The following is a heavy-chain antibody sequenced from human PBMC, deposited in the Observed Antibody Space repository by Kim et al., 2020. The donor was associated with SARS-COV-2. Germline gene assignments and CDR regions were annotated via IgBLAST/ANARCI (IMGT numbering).Heavy chain of an antibody. CDR3: AKRGCGGDCYSDYYYGMDV. CDR2: IWYDGSNK. J-gene: IGHJ6*02. V-gene: IGHV3-33*06. CDR1: GFTFSSYG. Sequence: GGSLRLSCAASGFTFSSYGMHWVRQAPGKGLEWVAVIWYDGSNKYYAESVKGRFTISRDNSKNTLYLQMNSLRAEDTAVYYCAKRGCGGDCYSDYYYGMDVWGQGTTVTVSS. D-gene: IGHD2-21*02.